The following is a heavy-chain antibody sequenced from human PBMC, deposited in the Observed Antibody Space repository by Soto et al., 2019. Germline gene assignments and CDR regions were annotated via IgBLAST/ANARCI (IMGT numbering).Heavy chain of an antibody. CDR2: ISAYNGNT. V-gene: IGHV1-18*01. D-gene: IGHD5-12*01. CDR1: GYTFTSYG. Sequence: ASVKVSCKASGYTFTSYGISWVRQAPGQGLEWMGWISAYNGNTNYAQKLQGRVTMTTDTSTSTAYMELRSLRSDDTAVYYCARASWYSGYVFLAMRIDNDYWGQGTLVTVSS. J-gene: IGHJ4*02. CDR3: ARASWYSGYVFLAMRIDNDY.